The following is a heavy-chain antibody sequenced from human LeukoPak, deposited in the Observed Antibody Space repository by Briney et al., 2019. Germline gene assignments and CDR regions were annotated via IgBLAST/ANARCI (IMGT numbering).Heavy chain of an antibody. V-gene: IGHV1-24*01. Sequence: ASVKVSCKVSGYTLTELSMHWVRQAPGKGLEWMGGFDPEDGETIYAQKFQGRVTITRNTSISTAYMELSSLRSEDTAVYYCARPRIAARRGYYFDYWGQGTLVTVSS. D-gene: IGHD6-6*01. J-gene: IGHJ4*02. CDR3: ARPRIAARRGYYFDY. CDR1: GYTLTELS. CDR2: FDPEDGET.